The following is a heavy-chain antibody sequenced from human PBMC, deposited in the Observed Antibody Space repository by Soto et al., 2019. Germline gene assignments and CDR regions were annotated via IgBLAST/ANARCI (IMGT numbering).Heavy chain of an antibody. V-gene: IGHV3-30*18. J-gene: IGHJ4*02. CDR1: GFTFSSYG. CDR3: AKNRSSLYNVFEY. D-gene: IGHD1-20*01. CDR2: ISYDGSNK. Sequence: GGSLRLSCAASGFTFSSYGMHWVRQAPGKGLEWVAVISYDGSNKYYADSVKGRFTISRDNSKNTLYLQMNSLRAEDTAVYYCAKNRSSLYNVFEYWGQGTLVTVAS.